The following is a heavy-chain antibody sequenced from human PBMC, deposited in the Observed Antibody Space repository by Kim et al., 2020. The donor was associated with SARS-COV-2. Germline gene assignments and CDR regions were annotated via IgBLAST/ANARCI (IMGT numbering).Heavy chain of an antibody. D-gene: IGHD4-17*01. CDR2: FDPEDGET. J-gene: IGHJ4*02. CDR1: GYTLTELS. CDR3: ATVPMTTVTTPGWTIIDY. V-gene: IGHV1-24*01. Sequence: ASVKVSCKVSGYTLTELSMHWVRQAPGKGIEWMGGFDPEDGETIYAQKFQGRVTMTEDTSTDTAYMELSSLRSEDTAVYYCATVPMTTVTTPGWTIIDYWGQGTLVTVSS.